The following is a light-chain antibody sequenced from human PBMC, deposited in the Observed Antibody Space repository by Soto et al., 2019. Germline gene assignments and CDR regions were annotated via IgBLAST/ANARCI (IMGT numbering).Light chain of an antibody. CDR1: QSVSSY. J-gene: IGKJ5*01. V-gene: IGKV3-11*01. Sequence: EIVLTRSPATLSLSPVEIAAPAVMASQSVSSYLAWYQQKPGQAPRLLIYDASNRATGIPARFSGSGSGTDFTLTISSLEPEDFAVYYCQQRSNWPITFGQGTRLEIK. CDR3: QQRSNWPIT. CDR2: DAS.